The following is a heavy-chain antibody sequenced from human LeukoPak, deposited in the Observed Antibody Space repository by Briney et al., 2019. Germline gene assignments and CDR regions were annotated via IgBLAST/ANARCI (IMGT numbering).Heavy chain of an antibody. D-gene: IGHD2-15*01. CDR1: GGSISTYY. Sequence: PSETLSLTCIVPGGSISTYYWNWIRQPPGKGLEWIGYISYSGITNYNPSLKSRVTISVDTSKNQLSLKLSSVTAADTAVYYWARRGYCSGGTCYVLEYWGQGTPVTVSS. CDR3: ARRGYCSGGTCYVLEY. CDR2: ISYSGIT. J-gene: IGHJ4*02. V-gene: IGHV4-59*08.